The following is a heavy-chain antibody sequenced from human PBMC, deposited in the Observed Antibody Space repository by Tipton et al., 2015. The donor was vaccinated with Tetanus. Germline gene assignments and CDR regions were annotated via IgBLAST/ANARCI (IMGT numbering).Heavy chain of an antibody. CDR2: ISSGSTYI. D-gene: IGHD3-22*01. CDR1: GFTFNTYA. J-gene: IGHJ4*02. Sequence: SPRLSCEASGFTFNTYAMNWVRQAPGKGLEWVSSISSGSTYIYYADSVKGRLTISRDNAKNSLYLLMDSLRAEDTAVYYCARDFSYYFGSKSGFDYWGQGTLVTVSS. CDR3: ARDFSYYFGSKSGFDY. V-gene: IGHV3-21*01.